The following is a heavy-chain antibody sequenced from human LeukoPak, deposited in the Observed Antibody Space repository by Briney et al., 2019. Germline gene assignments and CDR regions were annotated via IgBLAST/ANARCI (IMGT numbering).Heavy chain of an antibody. J-gene: IGHJ3*02. CDR3: ARGDTMIVTDAFDI. V-gene: IGHV3-23*01. CDR2: ISGSGSGT. CDR1: GFTFSSYA. D-gene: IGHD3-22*01. Sequence: PGGSLRLSCAASGFTFSSYAMSWVRQAPGKGLEWVSAISGSGSGTYYVDSVKGRFTISRDNSKNTLYLQMNSLRAEDTAVYYCARGDTMIVTDAFDIWGQGTMVTVSS.